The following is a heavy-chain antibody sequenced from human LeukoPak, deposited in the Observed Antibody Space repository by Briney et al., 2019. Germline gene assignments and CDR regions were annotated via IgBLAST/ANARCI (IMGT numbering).Heavy chain of an antibody. CDR3: ARHVLYSYGPQWWFDP. J-gene: IGHJ5*02. D-gene: IGHD5-18*01. Sequence: GESLKMSCKGSGYSFTNYRISWVRHMPGRGLEWMGWIDASDSYTNYSPSFQGHVTISADKSSSTAYLQWSSLKASDTAIYYCARHVLYSYGPQWWFDPWGQGTLVTVSS. V-gene: IGHV5-10-1*01. CDR1: GYSFTNYR. CDR2: IDASDSYT.